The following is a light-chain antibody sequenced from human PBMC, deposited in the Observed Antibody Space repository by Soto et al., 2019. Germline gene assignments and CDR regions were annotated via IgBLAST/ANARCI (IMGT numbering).Light chain of an antibody. V-gene: IGKV3-20*01. CDR3: QQYGSSPPT. CDR2: DAS. CDR1: QSVSSY. Sequence: EIVMTQSPATLSVSRGESATLSCRASQSVSSYLAWYQQKPGQAPRLLIYDASNRATGIPARFSGSGSGTDFTLTISRLEPEDFAVFYCQQYGSSPPTVGQGTKVDIK. J-gene: IGKJ1*01.